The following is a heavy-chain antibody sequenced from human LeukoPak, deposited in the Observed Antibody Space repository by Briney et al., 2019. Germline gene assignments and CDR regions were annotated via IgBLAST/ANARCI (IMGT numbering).Heavy chain of an antibody. CDR3: AITPEVDFWSGNHSPLDY. CDR2: ISAYNGNT. J-gene: IGHJ4*02. CDR1: VYTCTSYG. V-gene: IGHV1-18*01. D-gene: IGHD3-3*01. Sequence: ASVKVSCKASVYTCTSYGISWVRQAPGQGLEWMGWISAYNGNTNYAQKLQGRVTMTTDASTSTAYMELRSLRSDDTAVYYCAITPEVDFWSGNHSPLDYWGQGTLVTVSS.